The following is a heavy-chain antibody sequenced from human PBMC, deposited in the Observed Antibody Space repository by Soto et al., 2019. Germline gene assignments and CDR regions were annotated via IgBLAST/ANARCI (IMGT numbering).Heavy chain of an antibody. D-gene: IGHD3-9*01. J-gene: IGHJ6*02. CDR2: ISGSGGST. V-gene: IGHV3-23*01. CDR1: GFTFSSCA. Sequence: PGGSLRLSCAASGFTFSSCAMSWIRQAPGKGLEWVSAISGSGGSTYYADSVKGRFTISRDNSKNTLYLQMNSLRAEDTAVYYCAKSHYDILTGPPYGMDVWGQGTTVTVSS. CDR3: AKSHYDILTGPPYGMDV.